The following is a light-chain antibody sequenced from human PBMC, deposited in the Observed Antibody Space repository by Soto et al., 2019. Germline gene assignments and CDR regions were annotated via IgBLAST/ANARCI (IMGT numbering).Light chain of an antibody. J-gene: IGKJ5*01. CDR1: QSISRY. Sequence: EMTQSTSSLSASVGDRVTITCRASQSISRYLNWYQQKPGKAPNLLIYVASSLQSEVPSRFSGSGSGTDFTLTITSLQPEDFATYYCQQSYGTPITFGQGTRLEI. V-gene: IGKV1-39*01. CDR2: VAS. CDR3: QQSYGTPIT.